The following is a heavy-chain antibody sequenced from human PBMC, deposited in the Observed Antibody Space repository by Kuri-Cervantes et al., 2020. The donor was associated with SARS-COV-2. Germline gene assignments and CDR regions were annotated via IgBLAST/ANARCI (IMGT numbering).Heavy chain of an antibody. J-gene: IGHJ4*02. CDR3: AKVGTSIAVSGRFDY. CDR2: INSDGSST. V-gene: IGHV3-74*01. Sequence: GGSLRLSCAASGFIFSSYWMHWVRQAPGEGLVWVSRINSDGSSTSYADSVKGRFTISRDNSKNTLYLQMNSLRAEDTAVYYCAKVGTSIAVSGRFDYWGQGTLVTVSS. D-gene: IGHD6-19*01. CDR1: GFIFSSYW.